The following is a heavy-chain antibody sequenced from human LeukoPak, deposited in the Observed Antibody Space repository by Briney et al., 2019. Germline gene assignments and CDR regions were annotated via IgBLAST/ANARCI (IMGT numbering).Heavy chain of an antibody. Sequence: PSETLSLTCTVSGGSINSYYWSWIRQPPGKGLEWIGYIYYSGSTNYNPSLKSRVTISVDTSKNQFSLKLSSVTAADAAVYYCARQRTYYDYVWGSSLGTFDYCGLGTLVTVSS. CDR2: IYYSGST. CDR3: ARQRTYYDYVWGSSLGTFDY. V-gene: IGHV4-59*08. J-gene: IGHJ4*02. D-gene: IGHD3-16*01. CDR1: GGSINSYY.